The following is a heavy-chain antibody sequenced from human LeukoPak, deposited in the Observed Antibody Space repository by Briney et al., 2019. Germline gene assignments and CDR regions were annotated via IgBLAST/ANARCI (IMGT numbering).Heavy chain of an antibody. Sequence: GGSLRLSCAASGITFSSYWMHWVRQAPGKGLVWVSRITSDGSNTNYADSVKGRFTISRDNAKNSLYLHMNSLRAEDTAVYYCARYRFVVGATDSFDIWGQGTMVTVSS. V-gene: IGHV3-74*01. CDR3: ARYRFVVGATDSFDI. D-gene: IGHD1-26*01. CDR1: GITFSSYW. CDR2: ITSDGSNT. J-gene: IGHJ3*02.